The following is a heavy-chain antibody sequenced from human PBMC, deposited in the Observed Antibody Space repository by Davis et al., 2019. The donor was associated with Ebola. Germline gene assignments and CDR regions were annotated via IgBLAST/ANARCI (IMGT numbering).Heavy chain of an antibody. Sequence: ASVKVSCKASGYTFTNYYMHWVRQAPGQGLEWMGIINLSGGSTSYAQKFQGRVTMTRDTSTSTVYMELSSLRSEDTAVYYCAREEIVVVATNPSPYYYYGMDVWGQGTTVTVSS. V-gene: IGHV1-46*03. D-gene: IGHD2-15*01. CDR2: INLSGGST. CDR3: AREEIVVVATNPSPYYYYGMDV. CDR1: GYTFTNYY. J-gene: IGHJ6*02.